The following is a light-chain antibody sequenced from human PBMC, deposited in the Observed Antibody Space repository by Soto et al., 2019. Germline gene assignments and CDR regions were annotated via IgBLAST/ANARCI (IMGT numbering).Light chain of an antibody. V-gene: IGKV1-39*01. Sequence: DMEMTQSPSSLSASVGDRVTITCRASQSISNYLNWYQHKPGKVPKLLIYAASSLQSGVPTRFSCSVSGTDFTLTINSLQPEDFATYYWQQSYGTPLTFGGGTKIEIK. CDR3: QQSYGTPLT. CDR1: QSISNY. CDR2: AAS. J-gene: IGKJ4*01.